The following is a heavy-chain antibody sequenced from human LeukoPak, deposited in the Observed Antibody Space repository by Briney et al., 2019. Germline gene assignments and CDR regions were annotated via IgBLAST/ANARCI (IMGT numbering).Heavy chain of an antibody. CDR1: GYMFTSYG. CDR2: NSAYSGYT. CDR3: ARAHSYDDYAHVY. J-gene: IGHJ4*02. V-gene: IGHV1-18*01. Sequence: ASVKVSCEASGYMFTSYGISWVRQAPGQGLEWMGWNSAYSGYTNYAQKFQGRVTMTTDASTTTAYMELRSLRSDDTAVYYCARAHSYDDYAHVYWGQGTLVTVSS. D-gene: IGHD4-17*01.